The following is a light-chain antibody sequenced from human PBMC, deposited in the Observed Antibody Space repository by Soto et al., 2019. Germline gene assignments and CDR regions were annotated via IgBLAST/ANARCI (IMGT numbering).Light chain of an antibody. V-gene: IGKV1-5*03. CDR1: QNIYTW. J-gene: IGKJ1*01. CDR3: QQYNTFWT. Sequence: DIQMSPSPATLYASVRGRVTITCRASQNIYTWLAWYQRKPGKAPKLLIYEASSLETGVPSRFSGSGSGAEFTLTISSLQPDDFATYYCQQYNTFWTFGKGTKVDIK. CDR2: EAS.